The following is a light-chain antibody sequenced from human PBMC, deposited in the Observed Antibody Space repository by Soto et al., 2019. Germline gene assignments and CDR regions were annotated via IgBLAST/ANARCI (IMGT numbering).Light chain of an antibody. CDR2: EVS. CDR3: SSYTSISSLDVV. CDR1: SSDVGGYNY. Sequence: QSALTQPASVSGSPGQSITISCTGTSSDVGGYNYVSWYQQYAGKAPKLIIYEVSNRPSGVSDRFSGSKSGNTASLTISGLQADDEADYYCSSYTSISSLDVVFGGGTKLTVL. J-gene: IGLJ2*01. V-gene: IGLV2-14*01.